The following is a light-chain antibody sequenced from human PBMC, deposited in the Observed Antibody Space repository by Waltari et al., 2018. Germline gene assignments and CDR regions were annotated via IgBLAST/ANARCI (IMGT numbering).Light chain of an antibody. CDR1: SSAVGAYKY. Sequence: QSALTQPPSASGSPGQSVTIPCTGTSSAVGAYKYVSWYQQHPGKAPKRLIYEVSKRASGVPDRFSGSKSGNTASLTVSGLQAEDEADYYCASRGASKVFGGGTKLTVL. CDR3: ASRGASKV. J-gene: IGLJ2*01. V-gene: IGLV2-8*01. CDR2: EVS.